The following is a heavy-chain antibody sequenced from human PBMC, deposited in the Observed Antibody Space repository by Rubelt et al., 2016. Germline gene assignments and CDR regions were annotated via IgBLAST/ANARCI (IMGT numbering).Heavy chain of an antibody. CDR2: IYPGDSDT. J-gene: IGHJ4*02. V-gene: IGHV5-51*03. CDR1: GYNFAKSW. Sequence: EVQLVQSGAEVKKPGESLKISCQGSGYNFAKSWIGWVRQMSGKGLEWMGIIYPGDSDTRYNPPFRGQVTIAAAKSISTAYLQGSSLKASDTAMYYCARLPQNTYYFDYWGQGALVMVSS. CDR3: ARLPQNTYYFDY.